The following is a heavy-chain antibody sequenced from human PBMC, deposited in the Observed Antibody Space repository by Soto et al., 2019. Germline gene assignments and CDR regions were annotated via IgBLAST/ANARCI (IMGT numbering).Heavy chain of an antibody. J-gene: IGHJ4*02. Sequence: GESLKISCKGSGYSFTSYWIGWGRQMPGKGLEWMGIVYHGDSDTRYSPSFQGQATISANRSISTASLQWSSMKAADAAMYFCARRRAGYSGSYFDYWGQGTLVTVSS. CDR2: VYHGDSDT. V-gene: IGHV5-51*01. CDR1: GYSFTSYW. CDR3: ARRRAGYSGSYFDY. D-gene: IGHD1-26*01.